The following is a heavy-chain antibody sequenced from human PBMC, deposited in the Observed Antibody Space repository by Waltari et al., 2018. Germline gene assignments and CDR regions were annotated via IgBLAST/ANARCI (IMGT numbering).Heavy chain of an antibody. CDR2: IIPIFGTA. J-gene: IGHJ4*02. D-gene: IGHD6-19*01. CDR1: GGTFSSYA. Sequence: QVQLVQSGAEVKKPGSSVKVSCKASGGTFSSYAISWVRQAPGQGLEWMGGIIPIFGTANYAQEFQGRVTITTDESTTTAYMELSSLRSEDTAVYYCASRIGSGWFPADYWGQGTLVTVSS. CDR3: ASRIGSGWFPADY. V-gene: IGHV1-69*05.